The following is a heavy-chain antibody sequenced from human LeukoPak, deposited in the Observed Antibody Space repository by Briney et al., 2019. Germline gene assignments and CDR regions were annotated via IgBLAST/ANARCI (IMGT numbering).Heavy chain of an antibody. CDR3: AKYNGNYYYGIDV. CDR1: GFTFSSYA. V-gene: IGHV3-53*01. J-gene: IGHJ6*02. D-gene: IGHD1-26*01. CDR2: IYSGGST. Sequence: PGGSLRLSCAASGFTFSSYAMHWVRQAPGKGLEWVSIIYSGGSTNYADSVKGRFTIPRDNSKNTLYLQMNSLRADDTAVYYCAKYNGNYYYGIDVWGQGTTVTVSS.